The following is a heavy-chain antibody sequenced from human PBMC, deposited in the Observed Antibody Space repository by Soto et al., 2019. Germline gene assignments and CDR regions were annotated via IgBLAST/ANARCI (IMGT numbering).Heavy chain of an antibody. D-gene: IGHD1-26*01. J-gene: IGHJ4*01. CDR1: GDSVSSNSAG. Sequence: SQTLSLTCAITGDSVSSNSAGWSWVRQSPSRGLEWLGRTYYRSKWYYEYAVSVRGRITINPDTSKNQYSLQLNSVTPEDTAVYFCARGEQYSGRIFDYWGQGTHGHRLL. V-gene: IGHV6-1*01. CDR3: ARGEQYSGRIFDY. CDR2: TYYRSKWYY.